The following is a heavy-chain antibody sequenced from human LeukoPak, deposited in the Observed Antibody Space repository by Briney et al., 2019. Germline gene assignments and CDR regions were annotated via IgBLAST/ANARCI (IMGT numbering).Heavy chain of an antibody. D-gene: IGHD1-7*01. CDR3: AKEVELRFTSIDY. CDR1: GFTFSSYA. CDR2: ISYDGSNK. J-gene: IGHJ4*02. Sequence: GGSLRLSCAASGFTFSSYAMHWVRQAPGKGLEWVAVISYDGSNKYYAESVKGRFTISRDNSKNTLFLQMNSLRAEDTAVYYCAKEVELRFTSIDYWGQGTLVTVSS. V-gene: IGHV3-30*04.